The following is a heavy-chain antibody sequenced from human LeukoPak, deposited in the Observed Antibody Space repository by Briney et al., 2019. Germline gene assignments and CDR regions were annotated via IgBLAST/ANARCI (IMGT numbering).Heavy chain of an antibody. CDR2: ISGSGGST. D-gene: IGHD1-14*01. CDR1: GFTFSSYA. Sequence: PGGSLRLSCAASGFTFSSYAMNWVRQAPGKGLEWVSTISGSGGSTYYADSVKGRFTISRDNSKNTLYLEMNGLRAEDTAVYYCAKDIRMDPYWGQGTLVTVSS. CDR3: AKDIRMDPY. J-gene: IGHJ4*02. V-gene: IGHV3-23*01.